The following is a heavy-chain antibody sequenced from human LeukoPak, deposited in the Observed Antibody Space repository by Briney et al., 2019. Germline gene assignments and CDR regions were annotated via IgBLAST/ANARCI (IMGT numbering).Heavy chain of an antibody. J-gene: IGHJ1*01. D-gene: IGHD6-13*01. Sequence: GGSLRLSCAASGLTFSSYAMHWVRQAPGKGLEWVAAISHDGSNEYHADSVKGRFTISRDNSKNTVYLQMNSLRAEDTAVYFCAGSPKYSSSWFEYFQHWGQGTLVTVSS. CDR3: AGSPKYSSSWFEYFQH. CDR1: GLTFSSYA. V-gene: IGHV3-30*01. CDR2: ISHDGSNE.